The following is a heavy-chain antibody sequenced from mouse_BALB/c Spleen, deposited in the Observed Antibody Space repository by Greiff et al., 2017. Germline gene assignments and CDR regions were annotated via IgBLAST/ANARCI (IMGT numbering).Heavy chain of an antibody. CDR2: ISSGGST. D-gene: IGHD1-2*01. Sequence: EVMLVESGGGLVKPGGSLKLSCAASGFTFSSYAMSWVRQTPEKRLEWVASISSGGSTYYPDGVKCRFTISRDNARNILYLQMSSLRSEDTAMYYCARDDGDGAMDDGGQGASGTDSA. J-gene: IGHJ4*01. CDR3: ARDDGDGAMDD. V-gene: IGHV5-6-5*01. CDR1: GFTFSSYA.